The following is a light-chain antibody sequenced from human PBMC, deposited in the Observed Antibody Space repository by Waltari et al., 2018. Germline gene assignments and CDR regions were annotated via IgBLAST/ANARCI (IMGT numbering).Light chain of an antibody. J-gene: IGKJ1*01. CDR2: DAS. CDR1: QSIRSW. CDR3: QQYNSYSRT. Sequence: DIQMTQSPSTLSASVGDRVTITCRASQSIRSWLAWYQQQPGKATKLLIYDASSLESGVPSRFSGSGSGTEFTLTITSLQPDDFATYYCQQYNSYSRTFGQGTKVEIK. V-gene: IGKV1-5*01.